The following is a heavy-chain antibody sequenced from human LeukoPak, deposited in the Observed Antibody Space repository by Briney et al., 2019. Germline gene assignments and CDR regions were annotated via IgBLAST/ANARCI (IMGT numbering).Heavy chain of an antibody. V-gene: IGHV3-21*01. CDR3: ARDSGTTVLHTWAFDI. J-gene: IGHJ3*02. D-gene: IGHD4-17*01. CDR1: GFTFSTYA. Sequence: GGSLRLSCAASGFTFSTYAMSWVRQAAGKGLEWVSSISSSSSYIYYADSVKGRFTISRDNAKNSLYLQMNSLRAEDTAVYYCARDSGTTVLHTWAFDIWGQGTMVTVSS. CDR2: ISSSSSYI.